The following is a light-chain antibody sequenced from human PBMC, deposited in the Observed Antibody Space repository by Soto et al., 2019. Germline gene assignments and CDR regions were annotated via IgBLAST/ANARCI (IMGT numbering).Light chain of an antibody. CDR1: QSISSW. J-gene: IGKJ1*01. V-gene: IGKV1-5*03. Sequence: EIQMTQSPSTLSASVGDRVTITCRASQSISSWLAWYQQKPGKAPKPLIYKASSLESGVPSRFSGSGSGTEFTLTISSLQPDDFATYYCQQYHSFSRTFGPGTKVEI. CDR2: KAS. CDR3: QQYHSFSRT.